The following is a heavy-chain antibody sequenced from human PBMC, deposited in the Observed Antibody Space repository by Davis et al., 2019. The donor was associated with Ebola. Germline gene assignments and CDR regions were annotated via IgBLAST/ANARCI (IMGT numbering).Heavy chain of an antibody. V-gene: IGHV3-48*01. J-gene: IGHJ6*04. D-gene: IGHD5-18*01. Sequence: GESLKISCAASGFTFSTYAMGWVRQAPGKGLEWVSYISDSSTTIYYADSVKGRFTISRDNAKNSLYLQMNSLRAEDTAVYYCARFRGYSYGKGYYGMDVWGKGTTVTVSS. CDR1: GFTFSTYA. CDR3: ARFRGYSYGKGYYGMDV. CDR2: ISDSSTTI.